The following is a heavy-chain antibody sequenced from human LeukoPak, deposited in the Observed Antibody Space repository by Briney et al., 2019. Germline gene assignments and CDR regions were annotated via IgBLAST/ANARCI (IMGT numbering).Heavy chain of an antibody. D-gene: IGHD6-19*01. CDR2: ISWNSGSI. CDR3: AKGQYSSGWYYAFDI. J-gene: IGHJ3*02. V-gene: IGHV3-9*03. CDR1: GFTFDDYA. Sequence: GGSLRLSCAASGFTFDDYAMHWVRQAPGKGLEWVSGISWNSGSIGYADSVKGRFTISRDNAKNSLYLQMNSLRAEDMALYYCAKGQYSSGWYYAFDIWGQETMVTVSS.